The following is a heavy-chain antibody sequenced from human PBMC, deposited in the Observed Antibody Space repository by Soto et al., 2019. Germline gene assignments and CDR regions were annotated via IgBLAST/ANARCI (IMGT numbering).Heavy chain of an antibody. CDR3: ARAYAVRSSSWYYFDY. V-gene: IGHV1-46*01. CDR2: INPSGGST. CDR1: GYTFTSYY. D-gene: IGHD6-13*01. J-gene: IGHJ4*02. Sequence: ASVKVSCKASGYTFTSYYMHWVRQAPGQGLEWMGIINPSGGSTSYAQKFQGRVTMTRDTSTSTVYMELSSLRSEDTAVYYCARAYAVRSSSWYYFDYWGQGTLVTVSS.